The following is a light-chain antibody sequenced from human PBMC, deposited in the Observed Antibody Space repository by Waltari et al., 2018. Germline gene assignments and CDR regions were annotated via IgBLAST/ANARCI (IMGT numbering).Light chain of an antibody. Sequence: EFVLTQSPVTLSLSPGGRATLPCTASQNINGFLAWFQQRPGQRPRLLIYDGSNRASGIPSRFSGSGSGTDFTLTISNLEPEDSAIYYCLQRSKWPQTFGQGTKLEI. J-gene: IGKJ2*01. CDR2: DGS. CDR3: LQRSKWPQT. CDR1: QNINGF. V-gene: IGKV3-11*01.